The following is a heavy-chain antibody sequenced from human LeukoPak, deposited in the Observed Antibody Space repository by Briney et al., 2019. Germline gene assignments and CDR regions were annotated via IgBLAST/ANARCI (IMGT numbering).Heavy chain of an antibody. CDR3: ARANGYYPYFDY. J-gene: IGHJ4*02. D-gene: IGHD3-3*01. CDR2: ISGSGGST. Sequence: GGSLRLSCAASGFTFSSYAMSWVRQAPGKGLEWVSAISGSGGSTYYADSVKGRFTISRDNAKNSLYLQMNSLRAEDTAVYYCARANGYYPYFDYWGQGTLVTVSS. V-gene: IGHV3-23*01. CDR1: GFTFSSYA.